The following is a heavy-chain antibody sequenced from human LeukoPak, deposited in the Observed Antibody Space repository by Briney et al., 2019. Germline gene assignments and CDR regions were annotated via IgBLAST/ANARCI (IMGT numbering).Heavy chain of an antibody. CDR3: AREGSVAGSSSPIGYYFDY. J-gene: IGHJ4*02. V-gene: IGHV1-46*01. CDR1: GYTFTSYY. Sequence: GASVKVSCKASGYTFTSYYMHWVRQAPGQGLEWMGIINPSSGGTSYAQKFQGRVTMTRDTSTSTVYMELSSLRSEDTAVYYCAREGSVAGSSSPIGYYFDYWGQGALVTVSS. CDR2: INPSSGGT. D-gene: IGHD6-19*01.